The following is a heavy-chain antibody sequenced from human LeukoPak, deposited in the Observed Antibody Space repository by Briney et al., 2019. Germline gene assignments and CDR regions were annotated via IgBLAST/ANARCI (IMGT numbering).Heavy chain of an antibody. D-gene: IGHD2-2*01. CDR1: AYTFTAYY. J-gene: IGHJ3*02. V-gene: IGHV1-2*02. CDR2: INPTTGGT. Sequence: ASVKVSCKASAYTFTAYYMHFVRQAPGQGLEWMGWINPTTGGTNCAQMFQGRVTMTRDTSISTAYMELSRLTSDDTALYYCARGGRTTSCCDDAFDIWGQGTMVSVSS. CDR3: ARGGRTTSCCDDAFDI.